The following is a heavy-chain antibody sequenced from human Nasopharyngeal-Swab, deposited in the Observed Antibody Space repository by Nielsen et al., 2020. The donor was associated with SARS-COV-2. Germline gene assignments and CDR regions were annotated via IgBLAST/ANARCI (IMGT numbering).Heavy chain of an antibody. V-gene: IGHV3-11*06. D-gene: IGHD3-16*01. CDR3: AKGLGVHYFDY. CDR2: ISSSSSYT. J-gene: IGHJ4*02. CDR1: GFTFSDYY. Sequence: GESLKISCAASGFTFSDYYMSWIRQAPGKGLEWVSYISSSSSYTNYADSVKGRFTISRDNAKNSLYLQMNSLRAEDTAVYYCAKGLGVHYFDYWGQGTLVTVSS.